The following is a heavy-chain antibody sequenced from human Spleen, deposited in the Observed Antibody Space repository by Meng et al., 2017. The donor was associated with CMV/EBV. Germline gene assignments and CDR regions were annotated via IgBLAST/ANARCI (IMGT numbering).Heavy chain of an antibody. D-gene: IGHD3-22*01. CDR3: ARDYYDSSGYFDY. V-gene: IGHV4-39*07. Sequence: QVQLQESGQGLVKPSATLSLTCTVSGGSISSSSYYWGWIRQPPGKGLEWIGSIYYSGSTYYNPSLKSRVTISVDTSKNQFSLKLSSVTAADTAVYYCARDYYDSSGYFDYWGQGTLVTVSS. CDR1: GGSISSSSYY. J-gene: IGHJ4*02. CDR2: IYYSGST.